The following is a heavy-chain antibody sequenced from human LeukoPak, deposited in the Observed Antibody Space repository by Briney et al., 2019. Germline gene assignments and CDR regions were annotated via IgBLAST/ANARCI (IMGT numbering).Heavy chain of an antibody. CDR3: ARAATVTSKTFDY. CDR2: IIPIFRIA. CDR1: GGTFSSYA. V-gene: IGHV1-69*04. Sequence: SVKVSCKASGGTFSSYAISWVRQAPGQGLEWMGRIIPIFRIANYAQKFQGRVTITADKSTSTAYMELSSLRSEDTAVYYCARAATVTSKTFDYWGQGTLVTVSS. J-gene: IGHJ4*02. D-gene: IGHD4-17*01.